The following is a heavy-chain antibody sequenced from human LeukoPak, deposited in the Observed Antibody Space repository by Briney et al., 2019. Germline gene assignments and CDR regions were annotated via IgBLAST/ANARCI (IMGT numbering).Heavy chain of an antibody. V-gene: IGHV3-7*01. Sequence: GGSLRLSCAASGFIFSSHWMSWVRQAPGEGLEWVAHIKEDGSERYYGDSVKGRFTVSRDNAKNTLFLQMNSLRAEDTAVYYCATDRSLGYWGQGTLVTVSS. J-gene: IGHJ4*02. CDR1: GFIFSSHW. CDR2: IKEDGSER. D-gene: IGHD6-13*01. CDR3: ATDRSLGY.